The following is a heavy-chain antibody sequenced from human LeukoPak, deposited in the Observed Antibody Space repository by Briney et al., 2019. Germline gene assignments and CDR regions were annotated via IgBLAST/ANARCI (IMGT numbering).Heavy chain of an antibody. Sequence: SETLSLTCTVSGGSISSSSYYWGWTRQPPGKGLEWIGSIYYSGSTYYNPSLKSRVAISVDTSKNQFSLKLSSVTAADTAVYYCARSYRAYYYYYYMDVWGKGTTVTISS. J-gene: IGHJ6*03. V-gene: IGHV4-39*01. CDR2: IYYSGST. CDR3: ARSYRAYYYYYYMDV. CDR1: GGSISSSSYY. D-gene: IGHD3-16*02.